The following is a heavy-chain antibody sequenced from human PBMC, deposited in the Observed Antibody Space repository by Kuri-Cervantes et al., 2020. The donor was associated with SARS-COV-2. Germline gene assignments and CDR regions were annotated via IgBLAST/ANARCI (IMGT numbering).Heavy chain of an antibody. Sequence: GGSLRLSCAASGFSLSRYTMNWVRQAPGKALEWVSSISGSGSYIYYADSVKGRFTISKESGENSLYLHMNSLRGDDTAVYYCAKDGGYYYYYMDVWGKGTTVTVSS. CDR1: GFSLSRYT. V-gene: IGHV3-21*01. J-gene: IGHJ6*03. D-gene: IGHD3-10*01. CDR2: ISGSGSYI. CDR3: AKDGGYYYYYMDV.